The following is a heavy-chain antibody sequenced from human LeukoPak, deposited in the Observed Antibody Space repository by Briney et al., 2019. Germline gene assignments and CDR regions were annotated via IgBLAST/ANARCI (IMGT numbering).Heavy chain of an antibody. D-gene: IGHD2-2*01. Sequence: SETLSLTCTASGGSISSSSYYWGWIRQPPGKGLEWIGSIYYSGSTYYNPSLKSRVTIFVDTSKNQFSLKLSSVTAADTAVYYCARGIVVVPAAISPRSRYFDYWGQGILVTVSS. CDR1: GGSISSSSYY. CDR3: ARGIVVVPAAISPRSRYFDY. V-gene: IGHV4-39*01. J-gene: IGHJ4*02. CDR2: IYYSGST.